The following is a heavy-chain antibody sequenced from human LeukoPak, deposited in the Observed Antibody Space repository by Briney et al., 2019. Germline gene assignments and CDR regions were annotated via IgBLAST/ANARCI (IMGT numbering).Heavy chain of an antibody. J-gene: IGHJ4*02. Sequence: SETLSLTCTVSGGSISSSAYYWGWIRQPPGRGLEWIGSVYYSGTTYYNLSLRSRVTISVDTSKSQFSLKLSSVTAADTAVYYCARHVGSEQRLVPFDYWGQGTLVTVSS. V-gene: IGHV4-39*01. CDR2: VYYSGTT. CDR1: GGSISSSAYY. D-gene: IGHD6-19*01. CDR3: ARHVGSEQRLVPFDY.